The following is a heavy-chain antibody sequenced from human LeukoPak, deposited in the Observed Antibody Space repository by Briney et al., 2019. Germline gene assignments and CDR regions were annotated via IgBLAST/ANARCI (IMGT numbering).Heavy chain of an antibody. J-gene: IGHJ4*02. D-gene: IGHD2-2*01. Sequence: GGSLRLSCAASGFTFSSCWMHWVRQAPGKGLVWVSRINSDGSSTSYADSVKGRFTISRDNAKNTLYLQMNSLRAEDTAVYYCASFMGSTSSHPDYWGQGTLVTVPS. CDR3: ASFMGSTSSHPDY. CDR2: INSDGSST. V-gene: IGHV3-74*01. CDR1: GFTFSSCW.